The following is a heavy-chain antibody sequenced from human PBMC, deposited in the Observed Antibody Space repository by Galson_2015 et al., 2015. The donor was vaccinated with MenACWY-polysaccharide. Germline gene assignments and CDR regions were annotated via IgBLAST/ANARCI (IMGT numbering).Heavy chain of an antibody. J-gene: IGHJ4*02. D-gene: IGHD1-26*01. CDR1: GFSVTATGVG. V-gene: IGHV2-5*02. CDR3: VRLLGGVSFDS. Sequence: PALVKPTQTLSLTCTFSGFSVTATGVGVGWIRQPPGKAPGWLAHIYWDGDKRFSPSLGARLTITKDTSRDQVVLTMTDMDPVDTATYYCVRLLGGVSFDSWGQGTL. CDR2: IYWDGDK.